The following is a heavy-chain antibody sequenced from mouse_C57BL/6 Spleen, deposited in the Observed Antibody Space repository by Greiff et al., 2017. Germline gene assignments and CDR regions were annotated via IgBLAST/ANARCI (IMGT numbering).Heavy chain of an antibody. CDR3: ARPDITTVVAEYYFDY. Sequence: VQLQQPGAELVKPGASVKMSCKASGYTFTSYWITWVKQRPGQGLEWIGDIYPGSGSTNYNEKFKSKATLTVDTSSSTAYMQLSSLTSEDSAVYYCARPDITTVVAEYYFDYWGQGTTLTVSS. CDR2: IYPGSGST. D-gene: IGHD1-1*01. V-gene: IGHV1-55*01. J-gene: IGHJ2*01. CDR1: GYTFTSYW.